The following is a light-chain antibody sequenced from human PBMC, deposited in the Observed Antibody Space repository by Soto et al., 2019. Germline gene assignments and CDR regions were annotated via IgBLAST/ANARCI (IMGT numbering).Light chain of an antibody. CDR2: GAS. J-gene: IGKJ1*01. CDR1: QSVSSSY. CDR3: QQYGSSPRT. Sequence: EIVLTQSPGTLSLSPGERATLSCRASQSVSSSYLAWCQLKLGQAPRLLIYGASSRAIGIPDRCSGRGAGTDCTLTISRLDPADFEVDVCQQYGSSPRTFGQGTKVDIK. V-gene: IGKV3-20*01.